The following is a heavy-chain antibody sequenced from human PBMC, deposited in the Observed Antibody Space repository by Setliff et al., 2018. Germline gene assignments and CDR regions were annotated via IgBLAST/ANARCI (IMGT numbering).Heavy chain of an antibody. CDR1: GFTFSDYY. V-gene: IGHV3-11*04. CDR2: ITSSGDTM. Sequence: GGSLRLSCAASGFTFSDYYMSWIRQAPGKGLEWVSYITSSGDTMNYADSVKGRFTISRDSAKNSLYLQMNSLRAEDTAVYYCARELGYSSTWYSHEGFNIWGQGTMVTVSS. D-gene: IGHD6-13*01. CDR3: ARELGYSSTWYSHEGFNI. J-gene: IGHJ3*02.